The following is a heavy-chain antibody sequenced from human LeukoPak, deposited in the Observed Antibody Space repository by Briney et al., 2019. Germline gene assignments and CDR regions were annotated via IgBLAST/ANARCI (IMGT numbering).Heavy chain of an antibody. CDR2: FDPEDGET. J-gene: IGHJ3*02. V-gene: IGHV1-24*01. CDR1: GYTLTELS. CDR3: ARGQWLGHDAFDI. Sequence: ASVKVSCKVSGYTLTELSMHWVRQAPGKGLEWMGGFDPEDGETIYAQKFQGRVTMTRDTSTSTVYMDLSSLTSEDTAVYYCARGQWLGHDAFDIWGQGTMVTVSS. D-gene: IGHD3-22*01.